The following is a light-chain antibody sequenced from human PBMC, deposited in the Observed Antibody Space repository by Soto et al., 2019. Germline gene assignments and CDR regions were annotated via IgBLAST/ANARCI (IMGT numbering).Light chain of an antibody. CDR1: TGAVTSGYY. Sequence: QAVVTQEPSLTVSPGRTVTLTCASSTGAVTSGYYPNWFQQKPGQPPRPLIYSTSNKHSWTPARFSGSLFGGKAALTLSGAQPEDEADYYCLIYDGGHVVFGGGTKVTVL. J-gene: IGLJ2*01. CDR2: STS. CDR3: LIYDGGHVV. V-gene: IGLV7-43*01.